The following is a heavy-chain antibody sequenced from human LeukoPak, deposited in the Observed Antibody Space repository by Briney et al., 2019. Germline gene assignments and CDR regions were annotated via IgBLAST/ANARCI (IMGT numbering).Heavy chain of an antibody. CDR1: GFTFSGSA. CDR2: IRSKANSYAT. Sequence: GGSLRLSCAASGFTFSGSAMHWVRQASGKGLEWVGRIRSKANSYATAYAASVKGRFTISRDDSKNTAYLQMNSLKTEDTAVYYCTGSYGDYVEPVDYWGQGTLVTVSS. V-gene: IGHV3-73*01. CDR3: TGSYGDYVEPVDY. J-gene: IGHJ4*02. D-gene: IGHD4-17*01.